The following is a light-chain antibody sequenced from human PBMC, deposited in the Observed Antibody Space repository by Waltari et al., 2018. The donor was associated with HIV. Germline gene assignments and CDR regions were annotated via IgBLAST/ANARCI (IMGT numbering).Light chain of an antibody. CDR2: GAS. Sequence: DIQMTQSPSSMSASVGDRVTITCRASQGINNYLVWFQQKPGKAPKALIYGASSLQSVVPSKFSGSGSGTDFTLTISSLQPEDFATYFCQQYKSYPITFGQGTRLEIK. CDR1: QGINNY. J-gene: IGKJ5*01. CDR3: QQYKSYPIT. V-gene: IGKV1-16*02.